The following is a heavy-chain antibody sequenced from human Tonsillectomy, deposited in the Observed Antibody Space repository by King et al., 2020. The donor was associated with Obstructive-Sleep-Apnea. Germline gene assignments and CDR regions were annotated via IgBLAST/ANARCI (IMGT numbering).Heavy chain of an antibody. V-gene: IGHV2-5*02. Sequence: ITLKESGPTLVKPTQTLTLTCTFSGFSLTTSGVGVSWIRQPPGKALEWLALIYWDDDTRYNPSLKSRLTIHTDNSKNQVVLTMTNMDPVDTTTNYFSHRMGCGSTSFVWLDNWGPGTLVTGSS. CDR3: SHRMGCGSTSFVWLDN. D-gene: IGHD2-2*03. CDR1: GFSLTTSGVG. J-gene: IGHJ4*01. CDR2: IYWDDDT.